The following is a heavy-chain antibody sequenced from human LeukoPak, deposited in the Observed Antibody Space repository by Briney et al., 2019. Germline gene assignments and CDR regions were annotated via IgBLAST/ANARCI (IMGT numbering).Heavy chain of an antibody. CDR3: AKDIRVYYYYYGMDV. Sequence: PGRSLRLSCAASGFTFSSYGMHWVRQAPGKGLEWVAVISYDGSNKYYADSVKGRFTISRDNSKNTLYLQMNSLRAEDTAVYYCAKDIRVYYYYYGMDVWGQGTTVTVSS. CDR2: ISYDGSNK. D-gene: IGHD3-10*01. CDR1: GFTFSSYG. J-gene: IGHJ6*02. V-gene: IGHV3-30*18.